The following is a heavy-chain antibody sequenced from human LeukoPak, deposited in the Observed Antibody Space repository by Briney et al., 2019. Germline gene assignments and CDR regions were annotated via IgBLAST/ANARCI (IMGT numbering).Heavy chain of an antibody. CDR3: TTEIRWLHPY. CDR2: IIPIFGTA. Sequence: SVKVSCKASGGTFSSYAISWVRQAPGQGLEWMGGIIPIFGTANYAQKFQGRVTITADESTSTAYMELSSLRSEDTAVYYCTTEIRWLHPYWGQGTLVTVSS. J-gene: IGHJ4*02. CDR1: GGTFSSYA. D-gene: IGHD5-24*01. V-gene: IGHV1-69*01.